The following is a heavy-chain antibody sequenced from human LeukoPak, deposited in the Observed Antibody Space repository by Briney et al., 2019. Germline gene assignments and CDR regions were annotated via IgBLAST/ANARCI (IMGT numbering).Heavy chain of an antibody. D-gene: IGHD6-13*01. CDR1: GFTVSSNY. CDR2: IYSSGNT. V-gene: IGHV3-53*01. J-gene: IGHJ4*02. Sequence: PGGSLRLSCAASGFTVSSNYMSWVRQAPGKGLEWVSIIYSSGNTYYADSVKGRFTISRDNSKNTVFLQMISLRAEDTAVYYCAASSWYVPFDYWGQGTLVTVSS. CDR3: AASSWYVPFDY.